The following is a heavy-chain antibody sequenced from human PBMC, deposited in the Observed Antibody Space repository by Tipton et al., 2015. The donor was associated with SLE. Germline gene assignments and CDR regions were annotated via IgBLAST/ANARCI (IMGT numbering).Heavy chain of an antibody. CDR3: AGVEYTALRFNNWFHP. Sequence: TLSLTCTASGGSITNYYWSWIRQPPGKGLEWIGYFYYSGDTDYNPSLKSRVTISGDTSKNQLSLRLRSVTAADTAVYYCAGVEYTALRFNNWFHPWGQGTLVTVSS. CDR1: GGSITNYY. V-gene: IGHV4-59*01. CDR2: FYYSGDT. D-gene: IGHD2-2*01. J-gene: IGHJ5*02.